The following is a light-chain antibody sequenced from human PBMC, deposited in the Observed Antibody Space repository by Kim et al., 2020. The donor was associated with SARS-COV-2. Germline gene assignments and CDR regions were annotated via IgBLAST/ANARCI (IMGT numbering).Light chain of an antibody. V-gene: IGKV3-20*01. CDR3: QQYGSSPPYS. J-gene: IGKJ2*03. Sequence: PGEIATLSCRASQSVSSSYLAWYQQKPGQAPRLLIYGASSRATGIPDRFSGSGSGTDFTLTISRLEPEDFAVYYCQQYGSSPPYSFGQGTKLEI. CDR2: GAS. CDR1: QSVSSSY.